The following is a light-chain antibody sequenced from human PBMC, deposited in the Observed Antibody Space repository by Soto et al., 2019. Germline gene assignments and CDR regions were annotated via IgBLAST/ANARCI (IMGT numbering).Light chain of an antibody. J-gene: IGKJ4*01. V-gene: IGKV3-11*01. Sequence: EIVLTQSPATLSLSPGERATLSCRASQSVSSYLAWYQQKPGQAPRLLIYDASNRATGIPARFIGSGSGTDFTLPISSLEPEDFATYYCQQRSNWPPVTFGGGTKVEIK. CDR1: QSVSSY. CDR2: DAS. CDR3: QQRSNWPPVT.